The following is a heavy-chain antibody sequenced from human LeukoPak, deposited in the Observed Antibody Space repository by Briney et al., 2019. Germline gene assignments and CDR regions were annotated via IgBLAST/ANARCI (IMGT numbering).Heavy chain of an antibody. CDR3: ASDYYDSSGYYFSDY. J-gene: IGHJ4*02. V-gene: IGHV4-4*02. CDR2: IYHSGST. Sequence: PSGTLSLTCAVSGGSISSSNWWSWVRQPPGKGLEWIGEIYHSGSTNYNPSLKSRVTISVDKSKNQLSLKLSSVTAADTAVYYCASDYYDSSGYYFSDYWGQGTLVTVSS. CDR1: GGSISSSNW. D-gene: IGHD3-22*01.